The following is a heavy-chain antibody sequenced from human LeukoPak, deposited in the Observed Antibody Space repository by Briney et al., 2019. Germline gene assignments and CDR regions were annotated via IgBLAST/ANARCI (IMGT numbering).Heavy chain of an antibody. V-gene: IGHV4-59*01. CDR3: ARAHSYDSSGYPHDAFDI. CDR2: IYYSGST. D-gene: IGHD3-22*01. J-gene: IGHJ3*02. CDR1: GGSISNYY. Sequence: SETLSLTCTVSGGSISNYYWSWIRQPQGKELEWIGYIYYSGSTNYNPSLKSRVTISVDTSKNQFSLKLSSVAAADTAVYYCARAHSYDSSGYPHDAFDIWGQGTMVTVSS.